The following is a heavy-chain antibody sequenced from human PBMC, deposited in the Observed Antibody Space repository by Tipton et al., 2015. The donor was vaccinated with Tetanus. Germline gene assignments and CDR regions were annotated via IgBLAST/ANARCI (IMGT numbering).Heavy chain of an antibody. CDR2: VYYSGTT. CDR1: GGSISSSSHY. Sequence: TLSLTCTVSGGSISSSSHYWTWIRQRPGKGLEWIGYVYYSGTTYFDLSLQSRLTLSVDTSRNLFSLKLTSVTAADTGIYYCARDTVSTYAMGVWGQGTSVSVSS. CDR3: ARDTVSTYAMGV. V-gene: IGHV4-31*03. D-gene: IGHD4-17*01. J-gene: IGHJ6*02.